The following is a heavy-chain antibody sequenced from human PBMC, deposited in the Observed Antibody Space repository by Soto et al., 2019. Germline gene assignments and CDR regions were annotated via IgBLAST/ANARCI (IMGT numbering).Heavy chain of an antibody. V-gene: IGHV1-24*01. J-gene: IGHJ5*02. CDR1: GYTLTELS. CDR3: ATVRKTYYDFWSGYYSWFDP. D-gene: IGHD3-3*01. CDR2: FDPEDGET. Sequence: ASVKVSCKVSGYTLTELSMHWVRQAPGKGLEWMGGFDPEDGETIYAQKFQGRVTMTEDTSTDTAYMELSSLRSEDTAVYYCATVRKTYYDFWSGYYSWFDPCGQGTLVTVSS.